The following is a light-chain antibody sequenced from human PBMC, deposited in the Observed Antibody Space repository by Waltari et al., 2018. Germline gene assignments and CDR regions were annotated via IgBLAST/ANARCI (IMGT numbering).Light chain of an antibody. CDR2: DAS. CDR1: QSVSSF. CDR3: QQRDNWPWT. Sequence: DIVLTQSPATVSLSPGERATLSCRTSQSVSSFVAWYHQKPGQSPRLLIADASNRASGISDRITASGSGLDFTLTISSLEPEDVGVYYCQQRDNWPWTFGQGTKVEIK. J-gene: IGKJ1*01. V-gene: IGKV3-11*01.